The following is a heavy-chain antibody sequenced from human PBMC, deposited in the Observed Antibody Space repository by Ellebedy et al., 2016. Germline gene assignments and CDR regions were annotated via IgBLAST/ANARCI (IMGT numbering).Heavy chain of an antibody. D-gene: IGHD3-10*01. CDR2: IYFSGRT. CDR3: ARDVTYYYGSETRKAFEY. Sequence: SETLSLXCIVSGGSVTSGSYYWSWIRQPPGKELEWIGHIYFSGRTNYNPSLKSRVTISLDTSKNQFSLRLSSVTAADTAVYYCARDVTYYYGSETRKAFEYWGQGTLVTVSS. CDR1: GGSVTSGSYY. V-gene: IGHV4-61*01. J-gene: IGHJ4*02.